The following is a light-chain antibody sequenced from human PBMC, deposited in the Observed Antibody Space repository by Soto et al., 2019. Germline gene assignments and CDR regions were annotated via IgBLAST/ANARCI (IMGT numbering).Light chain of an antibody. CDR2: AAS. CDR1: QRVSSK. Sequence: EVVMTQSPSTLSVSAGDRVTISCRASQRVSSKIAWYQQKPGQAPRLLIDAASSMDTGIPARFSGSGSETDFTLTISSLQSEDFAVYYCQQYYSPPLTFGGGTKVDIK. CDR3: QQYYSPPLT. J-gene: IGKJ4*01. V-gene: IGKV3-15*01.